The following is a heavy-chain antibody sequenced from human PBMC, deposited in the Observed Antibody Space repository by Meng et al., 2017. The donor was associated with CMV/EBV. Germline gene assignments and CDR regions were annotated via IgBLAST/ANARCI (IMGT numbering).Heavy chain of an antibody. CDR3: ARLYDSSGYYLGYFDY. CDR2: IYWDDDK. CDR1: GVSLRPSGVG. Sequence: HITLKGSCPTLVNPTQTLPLNCTFSGVSLRPSGVGVSWFRQPPGKALEWLALIYWDDDKRYSPSLKSRLTITKDTSKNQVVLTMTNMDPVDTATYYCARLYDSSGYYLGYFDYWGQGTLVTVSS. J-gene: IGHJ4*02. D-gene: IGHD3-22*01. V-gene: IGHV2-5*02.